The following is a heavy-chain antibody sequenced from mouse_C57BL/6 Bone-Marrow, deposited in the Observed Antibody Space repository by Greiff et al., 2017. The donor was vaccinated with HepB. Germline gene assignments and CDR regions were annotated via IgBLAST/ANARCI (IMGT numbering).Heavy chain of an antibody. CDR1: GYTFTDYY. V-gene: IGHV1-76*01. CDR3: ARSPLCDY. J-gene: IGHJ2*01. D-gene: IGHD6-1*01. CDR2: IYPGSGNT. Sequence: QVQLQQSGAELVRPGASVKLSCKASGYTFTDYYINWVKQRPGQGLEWIARIYPGSGNTYYNEKFKGKATLTAEKSSSTAYMQLSSLTSEDAAVYFCARSPLCDYWGQGTTLTVSS.